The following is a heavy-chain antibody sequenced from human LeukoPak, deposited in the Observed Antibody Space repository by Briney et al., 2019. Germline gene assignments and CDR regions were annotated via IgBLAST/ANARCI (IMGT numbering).Heavy chain of an antibody. D-gene: IGHD5-18*01. CDR2: IKTDGSTT. Sequence: RAGGSLRLSCAVSGFTFSSSWMHWVRQAPGKGLVWVSHIKTDGSTTAYADSVKGRFTISRDNAKNTLYLQMNSLRAEDTAVYYCAKEFQDTAMARAHPYYYYGMDVWGQGTTVTVSS. J-gene: IGHJ6*02. CDR1: GFTFSSSW. V-gene: IGHV3-74*01. CDR3: AKEFQDTAMARAHPYYYYGMDV.